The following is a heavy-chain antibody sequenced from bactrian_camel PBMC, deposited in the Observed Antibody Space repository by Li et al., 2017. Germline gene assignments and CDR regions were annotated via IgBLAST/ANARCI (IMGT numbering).Heavy chain of an antibody. D-gene: IGHD4*01. CDR3: AAESVFDSDYDVSCQDRREFGY. Sequence: VQLVESGGGSVQAGGSLRLSCTRSGFTFDDSDMAWYRQGPGNECELVSSINTRGTTYYADSVKGRFTISQDNAKNTVYLQMDSLKPEDTAVYYCAAESVFDSDYDVSCQDRREFGYWGQGTQVTVS. V-gene: IGHV3S63*01. CDR1: GFTFDDSD. CDR2: INTRGTT. J-gene: IGHJ6*01.